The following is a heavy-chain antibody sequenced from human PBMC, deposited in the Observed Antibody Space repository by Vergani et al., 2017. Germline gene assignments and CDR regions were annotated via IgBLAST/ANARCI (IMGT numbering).Heavy chain of an antibody. CDR2: ISSSSSTI. D-gene: IGHD1-1*01. J-gene: IGHJ5*02. Sequence: VQLQESGPGLVKPPGTLSLTCAVSGDSISSNNCWTWLRQPPGKGLAWVSYISSSSSTIDYADSVKGRFTISRDNAKNSLYLQMNNLRAEDTAVYYCAREGYNWNDNWFDPWGQGTLVTVSS. CDR3: AREGYNWNDNWFDP. CDR1: GDSISSNNC. V-gene: IGHV3-48*01.